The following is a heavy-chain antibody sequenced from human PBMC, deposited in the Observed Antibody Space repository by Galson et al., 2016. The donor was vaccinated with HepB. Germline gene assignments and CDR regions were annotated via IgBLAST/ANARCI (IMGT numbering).Heavy chain of an antibody. CDR1: GGSVTSYY. J-gene: IGHJ6*02. D-gene: IGHD2-21*01. Sequence: SETLSLTCTVSGGSVTSYYWSWIRQPPGKGLEWVGFIHYSGHTNNNPSLKSRLTLSVDMSKNQLSLSLSSVTAADTAVYYCATTHITLRPGYNGMDVWGQGTTVTVSS. V-gene: IGHV4-59*02. CDR3: ATTHITLRPGYNGMDV. CDR2: IHYSGHT.